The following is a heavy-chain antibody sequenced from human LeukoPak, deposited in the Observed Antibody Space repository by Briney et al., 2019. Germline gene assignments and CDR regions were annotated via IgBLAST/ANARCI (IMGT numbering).Heavy chain of an antibody. Sequence: SVKVSCKASGGTFSSYAISWVRQAPGQGLEWMGGIIPIFGTANYAQKFQGRVTITADESATTAYMELSSLRSEDTAVYYCARGRQNVQDYWGQGTLVIVSS. J-gene: IGHJ4*02. CDR2: IIPIFGTA. D-gene: IGHD1-1*01. V-gene: IGHV1-69*13. CDR1: GGTFSSYA. CDR3: ARGRQNVQDY.